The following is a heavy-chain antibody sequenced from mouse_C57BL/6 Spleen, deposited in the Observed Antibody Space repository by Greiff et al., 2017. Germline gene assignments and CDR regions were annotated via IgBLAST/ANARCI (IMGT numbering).Heavy chain of an antibody. CDR2: IRNKANGYTT. Sequence: EVQRVESGGGLVQPGGSLSLSCAASGFTFTDYYMSWVRQPPGKALEWLGFIRNKANGYTTEYSASVKGRFTISRDNSQSILYLQMNALRAEDSATYYCARSSYSNYEGYYAMDYWGQGTSVTVSS. CDR1: GFTFTDYY. D-gene: IGHD2-5*01. J-gene: IGHJ4*01. V-gene: IGHV7-3*01. CDR3: ARSSYSNYEGYYAMDY.